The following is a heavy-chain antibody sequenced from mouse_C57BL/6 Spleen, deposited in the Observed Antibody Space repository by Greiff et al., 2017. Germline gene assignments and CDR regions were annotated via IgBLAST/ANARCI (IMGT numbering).Heavy chain of an antibody. CDR3: ARGSYSFDY. V-gene: IGHV5-4*01. CDR2: ISDGGSYT. CDR1: GFTFSSYA. J-gene: IGHJ2*01. Sequence: EVQVVESGGGLVKPGGSLKLSCAASGFTFSSYAMSWVRQTPEKRLEWVATISDGGSYTYYPDNVKGRFTISRDNAKNNLYLQMSHLKSEDTAMYYCARGSYSFDYWGQGTTLTVSS.